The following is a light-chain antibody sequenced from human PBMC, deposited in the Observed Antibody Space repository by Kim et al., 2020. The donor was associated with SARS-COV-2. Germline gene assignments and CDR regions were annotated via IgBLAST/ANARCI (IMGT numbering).Light chain of an antibody. CDR2: DVS. Sequence: LSPGERATLSCSASQSVNNYLAWYQQKPGQAPRLLLYDVSNRATGIPARFSGSGSGTDFTLTISSLEPEDSAVYYCQHRKTWPVTFGGGTKVDIK. CDR1: QSVNNY. J-gene: IGKJ4*01. V-gene: IGKV3-11*01. CDR3: QHRKTWPVT.